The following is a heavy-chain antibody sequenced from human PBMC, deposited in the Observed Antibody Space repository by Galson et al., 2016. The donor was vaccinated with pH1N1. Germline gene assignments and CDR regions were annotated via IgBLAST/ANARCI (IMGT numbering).Heavy chain of an antibody. D-gene: IGHD3-10*01. V-gene: IGHV1-69*02. CDR3: ATDPGSSGIDV. Sequence: SVKVSCKASGGTLSRHTISWVRQAPGQGLEWMGRILPIVGITNYAQKLQGRVTIMADRFTNTASMELSGLTSDDTAVYYCATDPGSSGIDVWDQGTMVTVSS. CDR2: ILPIVGIT. CDR1: GGTLSRHT. J-gene: IGHJ6*02.